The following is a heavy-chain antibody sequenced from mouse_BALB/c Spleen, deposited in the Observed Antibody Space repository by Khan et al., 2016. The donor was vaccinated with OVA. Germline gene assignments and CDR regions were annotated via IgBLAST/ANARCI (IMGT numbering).Heavy chain of an antibody. D-gene: IGHD1-2*01. CDR2: IWGDGSK. CDR1: GFSLTDYG. J-gene: IGHJ3*01. Sequence: VELVESGPGLVAPSQSLSITCTVSGFSLTDYGVNWVRQPPGKSLEWLGMIWGDGSKDYNSALKSRLHINKDNSKSQVFLKMNSLQTDDTARYYCARELRLGGFAYWGQGTLVTVSA. CDR3: ARELRLGGFAY. V-gene: IGHV2-6-7*01.